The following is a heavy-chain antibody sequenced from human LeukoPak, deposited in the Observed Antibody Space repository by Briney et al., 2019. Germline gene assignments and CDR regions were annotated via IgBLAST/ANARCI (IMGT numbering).Heavy chain of an antibody. J-gene: IGHJ5*02. CDR1: RGSISSYY. CDR3: ARMWGPWTMVRGAITGWSWFDP. CDR2: IYTSGST. V-gene: IGHV4-4*07. D-gene: IGHD3-10*01. Sequence: SETLSLTCSVSRGSISSYYWSWIRQPAGKGLEWIGRIYTSGSTNYNPSLKSRVTMSVDTSKNQFSLKLSSVTAADTAVYYCARMWGPWTMVRGAITGWSWFDPWGQGTLVTVSS.